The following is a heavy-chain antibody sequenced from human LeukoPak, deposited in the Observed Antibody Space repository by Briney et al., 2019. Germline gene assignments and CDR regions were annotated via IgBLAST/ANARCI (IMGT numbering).Heavy chain of an antibody. V-gene: IGHV3-7*04. Sequence: GGSLRLSCAASGFMFCNYWMRWVRQAPGKGLEWVAHIKEDGAEKYYVDSVKGRFTISRDNAKNSLSLQMSTLRAEDTAVYYCARGGSGSSWGQGTLVTVSS. CDR3: ARGGSGSS. D-gene: IGHD3-10*01. CDR2: IKEDGAEK. J-gene: IGHJ5*02. CDR1: GFMFCNYW.